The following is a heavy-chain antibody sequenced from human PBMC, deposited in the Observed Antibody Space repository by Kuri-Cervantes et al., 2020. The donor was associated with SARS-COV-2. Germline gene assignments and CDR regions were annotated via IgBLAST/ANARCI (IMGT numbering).Heavy chain of an antibody. V-gene: IGHV4-4*07. Sequence: ESLKISCTVSGGSISSYYWSWVRQPAGKGLEWIGRIYTSGSTNYNPSLKSRVTMSVDTSKNQFSLKLSSVTAADTAVYYCARGAEGSPFDCWGQGTLVTVSS. CDR1: GGSISSYY. J-gene: IGHJ4*02. D-gene: IGHD6-13*01. CDR3: ARGAEGSPFDC. CDR2: IYTSGST.